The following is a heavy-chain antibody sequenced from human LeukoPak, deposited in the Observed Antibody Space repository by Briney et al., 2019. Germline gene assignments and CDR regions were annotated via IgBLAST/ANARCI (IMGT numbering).Heavy chain of an antibody. V-gene: IGHV3-53*01. CDR2: IYSGGST. J-gene: IGHJ6*02. CDR3: AXXXXXLTGSNRYYGMDV. CDR1: GFTFSSYA. D-gene: IGHD3-9*01. Sequence: PGGSLRLSCAASGFTFSSYAMSWVRQAPGKGLEWVSVIYSGGSTYYADSVKGRFTISRDNSKNTLYLQMNSLRAEDTAVYYCAXXXXXLTGSNRYYGMDVWGQGTTVTVSS.